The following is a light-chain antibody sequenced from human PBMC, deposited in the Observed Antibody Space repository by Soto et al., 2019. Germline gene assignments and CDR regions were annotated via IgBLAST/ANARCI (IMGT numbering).Light chain of an antibody. V-gene: IGLV2-8*01. CDR3: SSYAGSNNLL. J-gene: IGLJ2*01. Sequence: QSVLTQPPSASGSPGQSVTISCTGTSRDVGGYNYVSWYQQHPGKAPKLMIFEVSKRPSGVPERFSGSKSGNTASLTVSGLQAEDEADYFCSSYAGSNNLLFGGGTKLTVL. CDR1: SRDVGGYNY. CDR2: EVS.